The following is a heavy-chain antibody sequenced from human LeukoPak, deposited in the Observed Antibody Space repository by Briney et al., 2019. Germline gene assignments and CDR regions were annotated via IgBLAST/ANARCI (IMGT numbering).Heavy chain of an antibody. CDR1: GFAVSSNY. J-gene: IGHJ5*02. Sequence: GGSLRLSCAASGFAVSSNYMSWVRQAPGKGLEWDSSISGVGSTSYADSVKGRFTISRDNSRSTLYLLMDSLRAEDTAVYYCARSGYYYDSSGSSSWGQGTLVTVSS. CDR3: ARSGYYYDSSGSSS. V-gene: IGHV3-66*01. D-gene: IGHD3-22*01. CDR2: ISGVGST.